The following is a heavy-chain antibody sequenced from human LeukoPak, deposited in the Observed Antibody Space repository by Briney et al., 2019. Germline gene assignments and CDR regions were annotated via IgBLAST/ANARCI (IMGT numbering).Heavy chain of an antibody. J-gene: IGHJ4*02. CDR2: ISHDGSDK. Sequence: PGRSLRLSCAASGFTFSDYGIHWVRQAPGKGLEWVALISHDGSDKYYADSVKGRFTISRDNSKNTLYLQMNSLGAEDTAVYYCVDGGRFDYWGQGTLVTVS. CDR3: VDGGRFDY. D-gene: IGHD4-23*01. CDR1: GFTFSDYG. V-gene: IGHV3-30*03.